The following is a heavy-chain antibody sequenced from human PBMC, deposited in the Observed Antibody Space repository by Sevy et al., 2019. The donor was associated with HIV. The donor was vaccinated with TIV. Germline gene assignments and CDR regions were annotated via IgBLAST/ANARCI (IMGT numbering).Heavy chain of an antibody. D-gene: IGHD3-10*01. J-gene: IGHJ4*02. CDR3: VRDQYYGSGKYYTAPFNY. CDR1: GFTFTDYI. CDR2: IWYDGTQQ. Sequence: GGSLRLSCAASGFTFTDYILHWVRQAPGKGLEWVAVIWYDGTQQYYADSVKGRFTNCRDTNKDTLLLQMNRLRTEDTAVYFFVRDQYYGSGKYYTAPFNYWGQGTLVTVSS. V-gene: IGHV3-33*01.